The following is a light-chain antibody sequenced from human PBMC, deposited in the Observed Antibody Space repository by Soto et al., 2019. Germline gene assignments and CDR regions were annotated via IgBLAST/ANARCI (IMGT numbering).Light chain of an antibody. V-gene: IGKV3-11*01. CDR1: QSVSGY. Sequence: EIVLTQSPATLSLSPGERATLSCRASQSVSGYLAWYQQKPGQAPRLLIYDTSNRATGIPARFSGSGSGTDFTLIISSLQPGDFAVYYCQQRGNWPLTFGGGTKVEIK. CDR3: QQRGNWPLT. J-gene: IGKJ4*01. CDR2: DTS.